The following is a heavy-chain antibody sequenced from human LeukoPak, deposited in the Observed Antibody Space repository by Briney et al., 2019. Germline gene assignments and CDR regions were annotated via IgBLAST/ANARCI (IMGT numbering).Heavy chain of an antibody. CDR1: GFSFNNYN. D-gene: IGHD1-26*01. J-gene: IGHJ4*02. Sequence: PGGSLRLSCAASGFSFNNYNMNWVRQAPGKGLEWVSYISGSSSVRYYADSVKGRFTISRDNAENSLFLQMNSLRAEDTAVYYCATSGDYYMGYWGQGTLVTVSS. CDR3: ATSGDYYMGY. CDR2: ISGSSSVR. V-gene: IGHV3-48*01.